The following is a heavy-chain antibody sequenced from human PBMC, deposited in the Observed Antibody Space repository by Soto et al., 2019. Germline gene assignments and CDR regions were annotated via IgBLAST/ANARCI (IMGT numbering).Heavy chain of an antibody. Sequence: GGLLRLSYAAAGFTFSSYGMHWVLQAPGKGLEWVAVISYDGSNKYYADSVKGRFTISRDNSKNTLYLQMNSLRAEDTAVYYCARDTEMATISLYYYYGMDVWGQGTTVTVSS. V-gene: IGHV3-30-3*01. D-gene: IGHD5-12*01. CDR1: GFTFSSYG. J-gene: IGHJ6*02. CDR2: ISYDGSNK. CDR3: ARDTEMATISLYYYYGMDV.